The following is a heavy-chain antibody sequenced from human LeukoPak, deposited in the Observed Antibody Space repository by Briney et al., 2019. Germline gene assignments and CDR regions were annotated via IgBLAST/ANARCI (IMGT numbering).Heavy chain of an antibody. CDR2: INPNSGGT. J-gene: IGHJ6*03. V-gene: IGHV1-2*02. CDR3: ARDGFWSGYLPYYYYYMDV. Sequence: ASVKVSCKASGYTFTGYYMHWVRQAPGQGLEWMGWINPNSGGTNYAQKFQGRVTMTRDTSISTAYMELSRLRSDDTAVYYCARDGFWSGYLPYYYYYMDVWGKGTTVTVSS. CDR1: GYTFTGYY. D-gene: IGHD3-3*01.